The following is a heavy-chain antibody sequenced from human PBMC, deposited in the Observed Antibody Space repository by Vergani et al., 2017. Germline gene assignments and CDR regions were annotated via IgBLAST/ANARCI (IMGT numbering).Heavy chain of an antibody. J-gene: IGHJ4*02. CDR1: GFTFSSYG. Sequence: QVQLVESGGGVVQPGRSLRLSCAASGFTFSSYGMHWVRQAPGKGLEWVAVISYDGSNKYYSDSVKGRFTISRDNSKNTLYLQMNSLRAEDTAVYYCAKARKAVAGTTYYFDYWGQGTLVTVSS. CDR2: ISYDGSNK. CDR3: AKARKAVAGTTYYFDY. D-gene: IGHD6-19*01. V-gene: IGHV3-30*18.